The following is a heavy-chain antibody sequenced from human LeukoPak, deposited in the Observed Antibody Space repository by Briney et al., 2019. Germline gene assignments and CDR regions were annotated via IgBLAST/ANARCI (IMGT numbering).Heavy chain of an antibody. J-gene: IGHJ4*02. V-gene: IGHV1-2*02. CDR2: INPNSGGT. CDR3: ARERGYSGYGAFDY. D-gene: IGHD5-12*01. Sequence: GASVKVSCKASGYTFTSYYMHWVRQAPGQGLEWMGWINPNSGGTNYAQKFQGRVTMTRDTSISTAYMELSRLRSDDTAVYYCARERGYSGYGAFDYWGQGTLVTVSS. CDR1: GYTFTSYY.